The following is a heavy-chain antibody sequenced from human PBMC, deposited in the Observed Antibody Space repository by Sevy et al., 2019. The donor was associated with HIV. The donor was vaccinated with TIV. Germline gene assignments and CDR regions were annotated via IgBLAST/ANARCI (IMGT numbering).Heavy chain of an antibody. V-gene: IGHV4-59*01. CDR3: ARAGGTTDWGMDV. J-gene: IGHJ6*02. D-gene: IGHD1-1*01. CDR2: LYYNGWT. Sequence: SETLSLTCTVSGGSISSYYWTWIRQSPGKGLECIGYLYYNGWTIYNPSLTSRVTISVDTSKNQFSLGLSSVTAADTAVYFCARAGGTTDWGMDVWGQGTTVTVSS. CDR1: GGSISSYY.